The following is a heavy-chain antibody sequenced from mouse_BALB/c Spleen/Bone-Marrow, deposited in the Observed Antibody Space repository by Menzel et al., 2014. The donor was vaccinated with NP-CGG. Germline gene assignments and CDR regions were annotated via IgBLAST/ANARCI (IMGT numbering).Heavy chain of an antibody. CDR2: IYPGDGST. V-gene: IGHV1S56*01. J-gene: IGHJ3*01. CDR3: ARTDSSGSWFAY. Sequence: QVQLQQSGPELVKPGASVKMSCKASGSTFTSYYIHWVKQRPGQGLEWIGWIYPGDGSTKYNEKFKGKTTLTADKSSSTAYMLLSSLTSEDSAIYFCARTDSSGSWFAYWGQGTLVTVSA. D-gene: IGHD3-2*01. CDR1: GSTFTSYY.